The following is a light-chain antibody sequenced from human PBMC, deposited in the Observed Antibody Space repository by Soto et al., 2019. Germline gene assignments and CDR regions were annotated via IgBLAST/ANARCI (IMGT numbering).Light chain of an antibody. CDR3: QQCKVAPFT. J-gene: IGKJ4*01. Sequence: DIQMTQSPSSLSAFVGDRVTITCRASQDIGNFLAWYRQKPGKVPKLLIYAASTLQSGVPSRFSGSGSGTDFTLTISSLQPEDVATYYCQQCKVAPFTFGGGTKVEIK. V-gene: IGKV1-27*01. CDR1: QDIGNF. CDR2: AAS.